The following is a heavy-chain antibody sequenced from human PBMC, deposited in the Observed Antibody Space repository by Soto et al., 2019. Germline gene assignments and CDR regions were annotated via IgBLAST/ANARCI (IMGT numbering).Heavy chain of an antibody. J-gene: IGHJ4*02. CDR3: AKRVTGNGGPFDY. D-gene: IGHD6-19*01. Sequence: PGGSLRLSCAASGFSFNSYAMSWVRQAPGKGLEWVSAISSGGSSKYYADSLKGRFTISRDNSKNTLYLQINSLRAEDTAIYYCAKRVTGNGGPFDYWGQGTLVTVSS. V-gene: IGHV3-23*01. CDR2: ISSGGSSK. CDR1: GFSFNSYA.